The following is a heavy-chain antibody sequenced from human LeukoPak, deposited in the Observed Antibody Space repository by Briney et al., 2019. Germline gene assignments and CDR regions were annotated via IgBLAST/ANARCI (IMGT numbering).Heavy chain of an antibody. CDR2: IRYDGSNK. CDR3: AGDQGFYGDYVANRLDP. CDR1: GFTFSSYG. Sequence: GGSLRLSCAASGFTFSSYGMHWVRQAPGKGLEWVAFIRYDGSNKYYADSVKGRFAISRDNSENTLYLQMNSLRPDDTAMYYCAGDQGFYGDYVANRLDPWGQGTPVTVSS. V-gene: IGHV3-30*02. J-gene: IGHJ5*02. D-gene: IGHD4-17*01.